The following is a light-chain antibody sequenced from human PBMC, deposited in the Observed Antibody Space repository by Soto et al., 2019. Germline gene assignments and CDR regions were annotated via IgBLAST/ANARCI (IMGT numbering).Light chain of an antibody. CDR1: QSVSSN. Sequence: EIVMTQSPATLSVSPGERATLSCRASQSVSSNLAWYQQKPGQAPRLLIYGASTRATGTPARFSGSGSGTEFTLTISSLQSEDFAVYYCQQYNSAGLTFGGGTKVEIK. J-gene: IGKJ4*01. CDR3: QQYNSAGLT. CDR2: GAS. V-gene: IGKV3-15*01.